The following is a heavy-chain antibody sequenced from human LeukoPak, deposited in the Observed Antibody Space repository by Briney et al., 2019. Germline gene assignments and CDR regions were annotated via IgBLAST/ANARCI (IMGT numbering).Heavy chain of an antibody. CDR1: GFTLSSYA. Sequence: GGSLRLTCAASGFTLSSYAMSWVRQAPGKGLEWVSSIVGSGSSTYYADSVKGRFIISRDNFKNTLYLQMNSLRAEDTAVYYCAKGTAPDPWGQGTLVTVSS. CDR3: AKGTAPDP. CDR2: IVGSGSST. J-gene: IGHJ5*02. D-gene: IGHD4-17*01. V-gene: IGHV3-23*01.